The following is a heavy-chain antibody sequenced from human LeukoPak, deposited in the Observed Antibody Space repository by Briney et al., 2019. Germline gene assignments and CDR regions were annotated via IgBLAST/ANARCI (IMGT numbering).Heavy chain of an antibody. D-gene: IGHD7-27*01. CDR1: GFTFSSYS. V-gene: IGHV3-53*01. CDR3: AWGHDY. Sequence: GGSLRLSCAASGFTFSSYSMNWVRQAPGKGLEWVSVIYSGGSTYYADSVKGRFTISRDNSKNTLYLQMNSLRAEDTAVYYCAWGHDYWGQGTLVTVSS. J-gene: IGHJ4*02. CDR2: IYSGGST.